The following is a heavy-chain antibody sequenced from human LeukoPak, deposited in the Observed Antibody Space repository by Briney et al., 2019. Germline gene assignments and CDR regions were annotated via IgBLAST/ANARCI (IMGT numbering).Heavy chain of an antibody. CDR2: IYYSEST. CDR1: GGSISSGDYY. CDR3: ARDGSYTMVRGVPYNWFDP. Sequence: PSQTLSLTCTVSGGSISSGDYYWSWIRQPPGKGLEWIGHIYYSESTYYNPSLKSRVTISVDTSKNQFSLKLSSVTAADTAVYYCARDGSYTMVRGVPYNWFDPWGQGTLVTVSS. D-gene: IGHD3-10*01. V-gene: IGHV4-30-4*01. J-gene: IGHJ5*02.